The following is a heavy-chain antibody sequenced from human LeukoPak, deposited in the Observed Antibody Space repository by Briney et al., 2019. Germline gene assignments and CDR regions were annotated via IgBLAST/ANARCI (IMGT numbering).Heavy chain of an antibody. Sequence: GGSLRLSCAASGFTFSSYSMNWVRQAPGKGLEWVSSISSSSSYIYYADSVKGRFTISRDNAKNSLYPQMNSLRAEDTAVYYCARGAFCSGGSCYNPGYYYGMDVWGQGTRSPSP. CDR3: ARGAFCSGGSCYNPGYYYGMDV. CDR1: GFTFSSYS. V-gene: IGHV3-21*01. D-gene: IGHD2-15*01. J-gene: IGHJ6*02. CDR2: ISSSSSYI.